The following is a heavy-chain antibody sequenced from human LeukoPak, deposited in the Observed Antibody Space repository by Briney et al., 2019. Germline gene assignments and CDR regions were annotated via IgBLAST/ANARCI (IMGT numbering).Heavy chain of an antibody. J-gene: IGHJ4*02. CDR3: ARAKANWGSGDY. CDR2: INPNPGGA. D-gene: IGHD7-27*01. Sequence: ASVKVSCKASEYTFTDYYVHWVRQAPGQGLEWMGWINPNPGGANYAQKFQGRVTMTRDTSISTGYLDLSGLRSDDTAVYYCARAKANWGSGDYWGQGTLVTVSS. V-gene: IGHV1-2*02. CDR1: EYTFTDYY.